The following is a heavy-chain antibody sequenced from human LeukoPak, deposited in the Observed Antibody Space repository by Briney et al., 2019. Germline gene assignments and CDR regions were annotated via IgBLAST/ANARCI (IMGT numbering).Heavy chain of an antibody. V-gene: IGHV4-34*01. CDR1: GGSFSYYY. Sequence: SETLSLTCAVYGGSFSYYYWIWIRQPPGKGLEWIGEINHSGSTNYNPSLKSRVTISVDTSKNQFSLKLRSVTAADTAVYYCARRGDGDYSTRYFDLWGRGTLVPVSS. J-gene: IGHJ2*01. CDR2: INHSGST. CDR3: ARRGDGDYSTRYFDL. D-gene: IGHD4-17*01.